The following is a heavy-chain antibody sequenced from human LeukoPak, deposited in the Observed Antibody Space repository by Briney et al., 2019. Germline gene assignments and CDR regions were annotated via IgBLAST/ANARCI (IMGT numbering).Heavy chain of an antibody. D-gene: IGHD5-24*01. CDR3: ARVMATVKGIDY. CDR1: GFTVSSNY. V-gene: IGHV3-66*01. Sequence: GGSLRLSCAASGFTVSSNYMSWVRQAPGKGLECVSVIYSGGNTYYADSVKGRFTISRDNSKNSLYLQMNSLRAEDTAVYYCARVMATVKGIDYWGQGTLVTVSS. CDR2: IYSGGNT. J-gene: IGHJ4*02.